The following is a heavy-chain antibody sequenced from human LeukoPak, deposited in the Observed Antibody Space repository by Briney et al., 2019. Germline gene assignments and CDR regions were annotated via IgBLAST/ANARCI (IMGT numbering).Heavy chain of an antibody. D-gene: IGHD1-7*01. J-gene: IGHJ4*02. Sequence: GRSLRLSCAASGFTFTAYSMHWVRQAPGKGLEWVAVITPDGGGSYYAESAKGRFTISRDNSGNTVYLQMNSLRADDTAVYYCARDNSWNYDYWGQGTLATVSS. CDR1: GFTFTAYS. CDR3: ARDNSWNYDY. CDR2: ITPDGGGS. V-gene: IGHV3-30*07.